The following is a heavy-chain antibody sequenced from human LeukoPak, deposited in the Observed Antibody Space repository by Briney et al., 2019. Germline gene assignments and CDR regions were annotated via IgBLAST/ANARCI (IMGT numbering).Heavy chain of an antibody. V-gene: IGHV4-34*01. J-gene: IGHJ4*02. Sequence: PSETLSLTCAVYGGSFSGYYWSWIRQPPGKGLEWIGEINHSGSTNYNPSLKSRVTISVDTSKNQFSLKLSSVTAADTAVYYCARGYQAAGKDYWGQGTLVTVSS. D-gene: IGHD6-19*01. CDR2: INHSGST. CDR3: ARGYQAAGKDY. CDR1: GGSFSGYY.